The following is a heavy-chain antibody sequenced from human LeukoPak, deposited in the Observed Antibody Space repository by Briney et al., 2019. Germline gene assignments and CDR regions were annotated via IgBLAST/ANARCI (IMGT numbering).Heavy chain of an antibody. CDR1: GFTFSSYG. CDR2: MWYDGSNK. Sequence: GGSLRLSCAASGFTFSSYGMHWVRQAPGKGLEWVAIMWYDGSNKYYTDSVKGRFTISRDNSKNTLYLQMNSLRADDTAVYYCAKTGNDFWSGHNWGQGTLVTVSS. J-gene: IGHJ4*02. V-gene: IGHV3-30*02. D-gene: IGHD3-3*01. CDR3: AKTGNDFWSGHN.